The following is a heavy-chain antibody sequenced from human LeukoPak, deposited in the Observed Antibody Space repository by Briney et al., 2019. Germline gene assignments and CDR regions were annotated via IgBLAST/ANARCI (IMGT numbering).Heavy chain of an antibody. CDR1: GYTLTANY. V-gene: IGHV1-2*04. J-gene: IGHJ4*02. D-gene: IGHD2-2*01. Sequence: GASVKVSCKASGYTLTANYIHWVRQAPGQGLEWMGWINPNGGGTHYVQKFQGWVTLTRDTSISTLYMELSSLKSDDTAVYYCARGFGTSWFDYWGQGTLVTVSS. CDR3: ARGFGTSWFDY. CDR2: INPNGGGT.